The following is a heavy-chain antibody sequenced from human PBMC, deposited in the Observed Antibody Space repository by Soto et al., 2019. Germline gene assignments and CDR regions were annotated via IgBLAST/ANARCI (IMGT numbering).Heavy chain of an antibody. CDR2: IIPMCDTT. CDR3: AIAPYSFDSIRYDGAFDI. J-gene: IGHJ3*02. D-gene: IGHD2-21*01. V-gene: IGHV1-69*13. Sequence: SVKVSCKASGGSFSNYAVNWVRQAPGQGLEWMGGIIPMCDTTNNAQKFQGRVTITADESTSTAYMELSSLRSEDTAGYYCAIAPYSFDSIRYDGAFDIWGQGTVVTVSS. CDR1: GGSFSNYA.